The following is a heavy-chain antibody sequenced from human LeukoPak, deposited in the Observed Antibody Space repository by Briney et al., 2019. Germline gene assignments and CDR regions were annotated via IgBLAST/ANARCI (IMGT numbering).Heavy chain of an antibody. D-gene: IGHD3-16*02. CDR2: IYPGDSDT. J-gene: IGHJ4*02. Sequence: GESLKISCKGSGYSFTSYWIGWVRQMPGKGLEWMGIIYPGDSDTRYSPSFQGQVTISADKSISTAYLQWSSLKASDTAMYYRARSPAEYDYVWGSYRHLPFDYWGQGTLVTVSS. CDR1: GYSFTSYW. V-gene: IGHV5-51*01. CDR3: ARSPAEYDYVWGSYRHLPFDY.